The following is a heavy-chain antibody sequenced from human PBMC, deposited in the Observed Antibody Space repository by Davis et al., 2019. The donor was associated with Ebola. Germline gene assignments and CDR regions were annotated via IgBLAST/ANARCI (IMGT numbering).Heavy chain of an antibody. CDR1: GFTFSSYG. CDR3: ARTGYCSGGSCYFLGYDAFDI. D-gene: IGHD2-15*01. V-gene: IGHV3-48*02. Sequence: GESLKISCAASGFTFSSYGMHWVRQAPGKGLEWISHISSSRSTIYYADSVKGRFTISRDNAKNSLYLQMNSLRDEDTAVYYCARTGYCSGGSCYFLGYDAFDIWGQGTMVTVSS. CDR2: ISSSRSTI. J-gene: IGHJ3*02.